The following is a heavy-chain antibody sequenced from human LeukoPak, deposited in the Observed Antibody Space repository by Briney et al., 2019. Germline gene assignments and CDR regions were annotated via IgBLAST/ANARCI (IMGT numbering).Heavy chain of an antibody. CDR1: GGTFSSYA. CDR3: ARDRAAAGYFDY. D-gene: IGHD6-13*01. J-gene: IGHJ4*02. CDR2: IIPIFGTA. V-gene: IGHV1-69*01. Sequence: SVKVSCKASGGTFSSYAISWVRQAPGQGLEWMGGIIPIFGTANYAQKFQGRVTITADESTSTAYMELSSLRSEDTAVYYCARDRAAAGYFDYWGQGTLVTVSS.